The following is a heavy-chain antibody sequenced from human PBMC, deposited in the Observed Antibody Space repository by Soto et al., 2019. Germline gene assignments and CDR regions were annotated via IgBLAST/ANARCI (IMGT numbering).Heavy chain of an antibody. CDR1: GYTFTSYA. Sequence: QVQLVQSGAEVKKPGASVKVSCKASGYTFTSYAMHWVRQAPGQRLEWMGWINAGNANTKYSQKFQGRVTITRDTSASTAYMELSSLRSEDTAVYYCARGDYHDIHDYWGQGTLVTVSS. CDR2: INAGNANT. J-gene: IGHJ4*02. CDR3: ARGDYHDIHDY. D-gene: IGHD3-22*01. V-gene: IGHV1-3*01.